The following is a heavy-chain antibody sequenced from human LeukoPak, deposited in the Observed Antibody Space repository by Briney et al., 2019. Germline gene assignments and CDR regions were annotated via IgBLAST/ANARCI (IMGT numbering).Heavy chain of an antibody. CDR2: IYYSGST. Sequence: SETLSLTCTVSGGSISSGDYYWSWIRQPPGKGLEWIGYIYYSGSTYYNPSLKSRVTISVDTSKNQFSLKLSSVTAADTAVYYCARDQNYDFWSGLNPPADWFDPWGQGTLVTVSA. J-gene: IGHJ5*02. D-gene: IGHD3-3*01. CDR3: ARDQNYDFWSGLNPPADWFDP. V-gene: IGHV4-30-4*08. CDR1: GGSISSGDYY.